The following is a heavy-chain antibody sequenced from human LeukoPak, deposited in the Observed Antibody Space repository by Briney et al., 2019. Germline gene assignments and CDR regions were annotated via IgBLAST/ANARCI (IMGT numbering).Heavy chain of an antibody. D-gene: IGHD3-22*01. CDR3: TRAYDSPHFFDY. CDR2: ISFDGGNQ. J-gene: IGHJ4*02. CDR1: GFSFNDYA. V-gene: IGHV3-30-3*01. Sequence: GRSLRLSCAASGFSFNDYAMHWVRRAPGKGLEWVAVISFDGGNQYYADSVKGRFTISRDNSKKTLYLQMNSLRPEYTAVYYCTRAYDSPHFFDYWGQGTLVTVSS.